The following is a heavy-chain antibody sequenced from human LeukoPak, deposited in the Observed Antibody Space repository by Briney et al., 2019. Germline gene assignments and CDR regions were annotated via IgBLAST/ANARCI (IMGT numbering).Heavy chain of an antibody. J-gene: IGHJ5*02. CDR3: ARRPRAGWFDP. CDR1: YGSISSSSYY. V-gene: IGHV4-39*01. Sequence: SETLSLTCTVSYGSISSSSYYWGWIRQPPGKGLEWIGSIYYSGSTYYNPSLKSRVTISVDTSKNQFSLKLTSVTAADTAVYYCARRPRAGWFDPWGQGTLVTVSS. CDR2: IYYSGST.